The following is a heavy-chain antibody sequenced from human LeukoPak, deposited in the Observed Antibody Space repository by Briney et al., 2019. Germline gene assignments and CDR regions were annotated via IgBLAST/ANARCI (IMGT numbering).Heavy chain of an antibody. CDR2: IYYSGST. V-gene: IGHV4-39*07. Sequence: SETLSLTCTVSGGSIGSNSYYWGWIRQPPGKGLEWIGYIYYSGSTYYNPSRKSRVTISVDTSKNQFSLKLSSVTAADTAVYYCARGKNTYYYYMDVWGKGTTVTVSS. CDR1: GGSIGSNSYY. J-gene: IGHJ6*03. CDR3: ARGKNTYYYYMDV.